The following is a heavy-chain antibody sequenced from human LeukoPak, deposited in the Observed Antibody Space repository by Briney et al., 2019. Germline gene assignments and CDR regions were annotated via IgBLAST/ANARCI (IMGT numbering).Heavy chain of an antibody. Sequence: GGSLRLSCAASGFTFSSYGMSWVRQAPGKGLEWVSAISGSGGSTYYADSVKGRFTISRDNSKNTLYLQMNSLRAEDTAVYYCAKDQQVRGRPYYYMDVWGKGTTVTISS. J-gene: IGHJ6*03. CDR1: GFTFSSYG. D-gene: IGHD3-10*01. V-gene: IGHV3-23*01. CDR3: AKDQQVRGRPYYYMDV. CDR2: ISGSGGST.